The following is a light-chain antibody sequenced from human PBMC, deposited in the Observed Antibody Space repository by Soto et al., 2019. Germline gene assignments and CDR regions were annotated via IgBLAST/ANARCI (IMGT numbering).Light chain of an antibody. CDR2: DVS. V-gene: IGLV2-14*03. J-gene: IGLJ3*02. Sequence: QSALTQPASVSGSPGQSITISCTGTSSDVGGYNYVSWYQQHPGKAPKLMIYDVSNRPSGISNRFSGSKSGNTASLTISGLQGEEGADYYCSSFTLSNVWVFGGGTKVTVL. CDR3: SSFTLSNVWV. CDR1: SSDVGGYNY.